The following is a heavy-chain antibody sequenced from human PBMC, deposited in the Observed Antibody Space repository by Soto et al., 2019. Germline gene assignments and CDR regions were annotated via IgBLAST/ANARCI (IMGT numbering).Heavy chain of an antibody. CDR3: ARARGARYFDY. CDR2: IYYSGST. V-gene: IGHV4-30-4*01. D-gene: IGHD2-15*01. CDR1: GGSISSGHYY. J-gene: IGHJ4*02. Sequence: SETLSLTCTVSGGSISSGHYYWSWIRQPPGKGLEWIGYIYYSGSTYYNPSLKSRVTISVDTSKNQFSLKLSSVTAADTAVYYCARARGARYFDYWGQGTLVTVSS.